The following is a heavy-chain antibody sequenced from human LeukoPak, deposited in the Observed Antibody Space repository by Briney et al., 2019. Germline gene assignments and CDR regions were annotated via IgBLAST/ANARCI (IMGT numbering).Heavy chain of an antibody. CDR1: GFTFSSYG. J-gene: IGHJ4*02. V-gene: IGHV3-30*02. Sequence: PGGSLRLSCAASGFTFSSYGMHWVRQAPGKGLEWVAFIRYDGSNKYYADSVKGRFTISRDNSKNTLYLQMNSLRAEDTAVYYCAKDYYYGSGSPFDYWGQGTLVTVSS. CDR3: AKDYYYGSGSPFDY. D-gene: IGHD3-10*01. CDR2: IRYDGSNK.